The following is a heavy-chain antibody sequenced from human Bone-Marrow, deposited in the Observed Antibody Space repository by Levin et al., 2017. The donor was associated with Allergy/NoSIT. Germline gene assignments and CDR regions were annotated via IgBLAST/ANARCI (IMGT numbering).Heavy chain of an antibody. CDR1: GFSFTKFW. CDR3: NTEVWARGIRDDY. V-gene: IGHV3-15*01. CDR2: IKSETDGGTI. Sequence: GESLKISCAASGFSFTKFWMTWVRQAPGKGLEWVGRIKSETDGGTIDYAAPVKGRFTISRGDSRSTLYLQMNSLNTEDTAVSYCNTEVWARGIRDDYWGQGTLVTVSS. D-gene: IGHD1-26*01. J-gene: IGHJ4*02.